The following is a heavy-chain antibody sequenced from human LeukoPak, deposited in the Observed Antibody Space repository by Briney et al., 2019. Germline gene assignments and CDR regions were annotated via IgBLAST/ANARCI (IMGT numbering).Heavy chain of an antibody. CDR1: GFTFSSYG. Sequence: GGSLRLSCAASGFTFSSYGMHWVRQAPGKGLEWVAVISYDGSNKYYADSVKGRFTISRDNSKNTLYLQMNSLRAEDTAVYYCAKDTDSSGYYRYYYYYGMDVWGQGTTVTVSS. CDR2: ISYDGSNK. V-gene: IGHV3-30*18. D-gene: IGHD3-22*01. CDR3: AKDTDSSGYYRYYYYYGMDV. J-gene: IGHJ6*02.